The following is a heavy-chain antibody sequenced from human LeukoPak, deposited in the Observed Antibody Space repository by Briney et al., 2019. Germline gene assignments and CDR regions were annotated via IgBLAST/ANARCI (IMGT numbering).Heavy chain of an antibody. CDR2: INPNSGGT. D-gene: IGHD3-10*01. CDR3: ARWSGSAGYHYYYYMDV. Sequence: ASVKVSCKASGYTFTGYYMHWVRQAPGQGLEWMGWINPNSGGTNYAQKFQGRVTMTRDTSISTAYMELSRLRSDDTAVYYCARWSGSAGYHYYYYMDVWGKGTTVTVSS. CDR1: GYTFTGYY. V-gene: IGHV1-2*02. J-gene: IGHJ6*03.